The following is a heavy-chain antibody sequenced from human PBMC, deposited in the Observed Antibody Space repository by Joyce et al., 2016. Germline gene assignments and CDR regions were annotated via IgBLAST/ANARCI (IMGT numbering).Heavy chain of an antibody. J-gene: IGHJ4*02. D-gene: IGHD1-26*01. Sequence: QVQLVQSGAEVKKPGASVKVSCKASGYTFTSYGISWVRQAPGQGLEWMGWISTYTGNTNYAQKFQGRVPMTTDTSTTTAYMELRSLRSEDTAAYYCARLVIVETTTGDFDYWGQGTLVTVSS. CDR1: GYTFTSYG. CDR2: ISTYTGNT. V-gene: IGHV1-18*04. CDR3: ARLVIVETTTGDFDY.